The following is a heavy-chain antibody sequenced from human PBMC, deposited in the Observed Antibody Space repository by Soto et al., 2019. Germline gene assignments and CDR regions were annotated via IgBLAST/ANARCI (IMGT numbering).Heavy chain of an antibody. CDR1: GGSVYSTSYY. V-gene: IGHV4-39*01. Sequence: SETLSLTCSVSGGSVYSTSYYWGWIRQPPGKGLEWVGHIFYGGSTYCNPSLESRVAISVDTSKNQVSLRLTSVTAADTAVYYCARRLASGSPYFDYWGQGTLVTVSS. CDR3: ARRLASGSPYFDY. D-gene: IGHD3-10*01. CDR2: IFYGGST. J-gene: IGHJ4*02.